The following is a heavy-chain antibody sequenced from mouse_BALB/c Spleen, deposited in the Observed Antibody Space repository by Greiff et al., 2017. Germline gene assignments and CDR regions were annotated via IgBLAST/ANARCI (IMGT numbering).Heavy chain of an antibody. CDR2: ISTYYGNT. J-gene: IGHJ4*01. CDR1: GYTFTDYA. CDR3: AREGAAMDY. V-gene: IGHV1-67*01. Sequence: VHLVESGPELVRPGVSVKISCKGSGYTFTDYAMHWVKQSHAKSLEWIGVISTYYGNTNYNQKFKGKATMTVDKSSSTAYMELARLTSEDSAIYYCAREGAAMDYWGQGTSVTVSS.